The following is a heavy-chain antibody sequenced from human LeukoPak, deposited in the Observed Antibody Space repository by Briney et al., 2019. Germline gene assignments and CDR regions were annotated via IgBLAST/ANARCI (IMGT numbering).Heavy chain of an antibody. CDR1: VFTFSSYW. Sequence: PGGSLRLSWAAAVFTFSSYWMHWVRQASGKGLVWVSRINSDGSTTSYADSVKGRFTISRDNAKNTLYLQMNSLRAEDTAVYYCARVAYYYDSSGYYFDYWGQGTLVTVSS. D-gene: IGHD3-22*01. J-gene: IGHJ4*02. CDR2: INSDGSTT. CDR3: ARVAYYYDSSGYYFDY. V-gene: IGHV3-74*01.